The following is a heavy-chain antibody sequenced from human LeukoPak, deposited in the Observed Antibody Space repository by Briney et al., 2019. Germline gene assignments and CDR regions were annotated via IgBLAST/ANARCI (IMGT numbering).Heavy chain of an antibody. CDR1: GGSFSGYH. Sequence: SETLSLTCAVYGGSFSGYHWSWIRQPPGKGLEWIGEINHSGSTNYNPSLKSRVTISVDTSKNQFSLKLSSVTAADTAVYYCASSRSSWYRGWFDPWGQGTLVTVSS. CDR3: ASSRSSWYRGWFDP. CDR2: INHSGST. J-gene: IGHJ5*02. D-gene: IGHD6-13*01. V-gene: IGHV4-34*01.